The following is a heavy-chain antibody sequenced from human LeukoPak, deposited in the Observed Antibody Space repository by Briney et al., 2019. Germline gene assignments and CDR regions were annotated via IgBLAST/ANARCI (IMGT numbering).Heavy chain of an antibody. CDR3: ARVTVTTSYYFDY. V-gene: IGHV1-2*02. Sequence: ASVKVSCNASGYTFTGYYMHWVRQAPGQGLEWTGWISPNSGATNYAQKFQGRVTMTRDTSISTAYMELSRLRSDDTAVYYCARVTVTTSYYFDYWGQGTLVTVSS. CDR1: GYTFTGYY. D-gene: IGHD4-17*01. CDR2: ISPNSGAT. J-gene: IGHJ4*02.